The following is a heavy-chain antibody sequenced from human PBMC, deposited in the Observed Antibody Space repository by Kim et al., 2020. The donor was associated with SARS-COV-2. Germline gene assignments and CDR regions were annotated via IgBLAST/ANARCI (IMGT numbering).Heavy chain of an antibody. V-gene: IGHV3-30*04. D-gene: IGHD3-22*01. CDR3: AREYYYDSSGYLGTNAF. J-gene: IGHJ3*01. CDR2: ISYDGSNK. CDR1: GFTFSSYA. Sequence: GGSLRLSCAASGFTFSSYAMHWVRQAPGTGLEWVTVISYDGSNKYCADSVKGRFTISRDNSKNTLYLQMNSLRAEDTAVYYCAREYYYDSSGYLGTNAF.